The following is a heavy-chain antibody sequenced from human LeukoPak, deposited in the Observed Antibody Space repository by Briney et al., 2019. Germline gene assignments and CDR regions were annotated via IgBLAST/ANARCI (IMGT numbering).Heavy chain of an antibody. V-gene: IGHV4-4*09. Sequence: SETLSLTCNVSGASMSSNYWSWMRQPPGKGLEWIGYIYHSGNTNYSPSLESRVTMSVDETKNQFSLRVHFVSAADTAVYYCASTRRAAVAGRFDSWGQGTLVTVSS. CDR1: GASMSSNY. J-gene: IGHJ4*02. D-gene: IGHD6-19*01. CDR2: IYHSGNT. CDR3: ASTRRAAVAGRFDS.